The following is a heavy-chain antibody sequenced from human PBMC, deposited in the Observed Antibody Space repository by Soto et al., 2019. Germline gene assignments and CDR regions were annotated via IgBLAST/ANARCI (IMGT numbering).Heavy chain of an antibody. J-gene: IGHJ4*02. D-gene: IGHD3-22*01. CDR3: ARSDHYYYDSSGYWDY. CDR2: INHSGST. CDR1: GGSFSGYY. V-gene: IGHV4-34*01. Sequence: SETLSLTCAVYGGSFSGYYWSWIRQPPGKGLEWIGKINHSGSTNYNPSLKSRVTISVDTSKNQFSLKLSSVTAADTAVYYCARSDHYYYDSSGYWDYWGQGTLVTVSS.